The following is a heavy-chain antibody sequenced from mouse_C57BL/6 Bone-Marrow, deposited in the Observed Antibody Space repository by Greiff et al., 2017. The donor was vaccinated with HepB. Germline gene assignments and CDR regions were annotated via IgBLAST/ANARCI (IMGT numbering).Heavy chain of an antibody. Sequence: EVKLQESGPGLVKPSQSLSLTCSVTGYSITSGYYWNWIRQFPGNKLEWMGYISYDGSNNYNPSLKNRISITRDTSKNQFFLKLNSVTTEDTATYNCASSHYDFEKNYWGQGTTLTVSS. V-gene: IGHV3-6*01. CDR2: ISYDGSN. CDR1: GYSITSGYY. CDR3: ASSHYDFEKNY. J-gene: IGHJ2*01. D-gene: IGHD2-4*01.